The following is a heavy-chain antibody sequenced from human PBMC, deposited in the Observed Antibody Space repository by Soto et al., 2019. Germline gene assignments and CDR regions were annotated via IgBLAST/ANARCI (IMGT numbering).Heavy chain of an antibody. V-gene: IGHV3-48*03. D-gene: IGHD1-1*01. CDR1: GFTFSSYE. J-gene: IGHJ6*02. CDR3: ARETTTDYYYYGMDV. CDR2: ISSSGSTI. Sequence: PGGSLRLSCAASGFTFSSYEMNWVRQAPGKGLEWVSYISSSGSTIYYADSVKGRFTISRDNAKNSLYLQMNSLRAEDTAVYYCARETTTDYYYYGMDVWGQGTTVTV.